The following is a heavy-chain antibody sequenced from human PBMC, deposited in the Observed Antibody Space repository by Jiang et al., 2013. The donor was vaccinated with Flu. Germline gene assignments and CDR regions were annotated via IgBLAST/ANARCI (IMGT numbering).Heavy chain of an antibody. V-gene: IGHV4-34*01. CDR2: INHSGST. J-gene: IGHJ4*02. D-gene: IGHD6-6*01. Sequence: TCAVYGGSFSGYYWSWIRQPPGKGLEWIGEINHSGSTNYNPSLKSRVTISADTSKNQFSLKLSSVTAADTAVYYCARAYSSSSHINTTFDYWGQGTLVTVSS. CDR1: GGSFSGYY. CDR3: ARAYSSSSHINTTFDY.